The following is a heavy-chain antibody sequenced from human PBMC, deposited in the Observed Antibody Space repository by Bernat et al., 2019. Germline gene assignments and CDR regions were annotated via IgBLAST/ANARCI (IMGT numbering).Heavy chain of an antibody. Sequence: QVQLVESGGGVVQPGRSLRLSCAASGFTFSSYGMHWVRQAPGKGLEWVAVIWYDGSNKYYADSVKGRFTISRDNSKNTLCLQMNSLRAEDTAVYYCARPASSTANPGGYFQHWGQGTLVTVSS. J-gene: IGHJ1*01. D-gene: IGHD3-10*01. CDR1: GFTFSSYG. CDR3: ARPASSTANPGGYFQH. CDR2: IWYDGSNK. V-gene: IGHV3-33*01.